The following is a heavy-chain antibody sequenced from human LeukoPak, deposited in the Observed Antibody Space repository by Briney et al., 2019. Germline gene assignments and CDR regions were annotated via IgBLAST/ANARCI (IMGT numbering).Heavy chain of an antibody. V-gene: IGHV3-64*01. J-gene: IGHJ4*02. Sequence: GGSLRLSCAASGFTFSSYAMHWVRQAPGKGLEYVSAISSNGGSTYYANSVKGRFTISRDNSKNTLYLQMGSLRAEDMAVYYCARGAGTYMFWGQGTLVTVSS. CDR2: ISSNGGST. CDR3: ARGAGTYMF. CDR1: GFTFSSYA. D-gene: IGHD1-7*01.